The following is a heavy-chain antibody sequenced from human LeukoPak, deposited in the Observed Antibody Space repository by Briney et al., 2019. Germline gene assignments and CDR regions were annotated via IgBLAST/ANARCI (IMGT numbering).Heavy chain of an antibody. V-gene: IGHV3-73*01. Sequence: GESLILSCAASGFPFSGSAMHWVRQASGKGLEWVGRIRSKAKSYATAYAASVKDRFTISRDDSKNTAYLQMNSLKTEDTAVYYCTGPGENWGQGNLVTVTS. J-gene: IGHJ4*02. CDR2: IRSKAKSYAT. D-gene: IGHD7-27*01. CDR1: GFPFSGSA. CDR3: TGPGEN.